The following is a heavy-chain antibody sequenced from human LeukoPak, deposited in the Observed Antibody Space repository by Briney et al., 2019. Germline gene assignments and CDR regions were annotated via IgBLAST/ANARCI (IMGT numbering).Heavy chain of an antibody. D-gene: IGHD3-22*01. J-gene: IGHJ3*01. CDR3: EILSGYDSSGYFALDF. CDR1: GGTFTSYT. V-gene: IGHV1-69*02. Sequence: GPSVRVSCKASGGTFTSYTIRWVRQAPGQGLDWMGGIIPILGIANYAQKFQGRVTITADKFTSSAYMELSSLRSADMDVYYSEILSGYDSSGYFALDFWGQGTMVTVSS. CDR2: IIPILGIA.